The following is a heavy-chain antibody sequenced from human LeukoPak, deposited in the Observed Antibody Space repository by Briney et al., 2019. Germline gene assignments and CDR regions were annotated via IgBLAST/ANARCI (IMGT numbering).Heavy chain of an antibody. J-gene: IGHJ4*02. CDR1: GFTFSSYA. Sequence: GGSLSLSCAASGFTFSSYAMSWVRQAPGKGLEWVSGISGSGDSTYYADSVKGRFTISRDNSKNTLYLQMNSLRAEDTAVYYCARRSGIAVAGAFDYWGQGTLVTVSS. CDR3: ARRSGIAVAGAFDY. V-gene: IGHV3-23*01. CDR2: ISGSGDST. D-gene: IGHD6-19*01.